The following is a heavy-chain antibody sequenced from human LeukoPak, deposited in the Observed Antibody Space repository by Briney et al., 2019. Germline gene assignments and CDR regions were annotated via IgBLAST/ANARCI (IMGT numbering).Heavy chain of an antibody. V-gene: IGHV4-59*08. Sequence: SETLSLTCTVYGGSISSYYWSWIRQPPGKGLEWIGYIYYSGRTNYNPSLKSRVTISVDTPKNQFSLKLSSLTAADTAVYYCARLVVPPAFDIWGQGTMVTVCS. D-gene: IGHD2-15*01. CDR1: GGSISSYY. J-gene: IGHJ3*02. CDR3: ARLVVPPAFDI. CDR2: IYYSGRT.